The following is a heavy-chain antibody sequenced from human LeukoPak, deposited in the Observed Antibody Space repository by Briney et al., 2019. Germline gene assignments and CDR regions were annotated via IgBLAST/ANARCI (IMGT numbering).Heavy chain of an antibody. CDR2: ISYSGIT. CDR3: ARHNDYASLMDV. V-gene: IGHV4-39*01. J-gene: IGHJ6*02. D-gene: IGHD2-2*01. CDR1: GVSVTTSGYY. Sequence: SETLSLTCTVFGVSVTTSGYYGAWIRQPPGRGLEWIGSISYSGITYYKPSLRGRVTMSGDTAKNQFSLKLSSVTAADTAVYYCARHNDYASLMDVWGQGTTVTVSS.